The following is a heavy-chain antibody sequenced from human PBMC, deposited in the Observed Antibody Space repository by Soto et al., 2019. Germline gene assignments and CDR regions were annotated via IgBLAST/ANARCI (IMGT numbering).Heavy chain of an antibody. D-gene: IGHD4-4*01. CDR2: ISCSGSTI. J-gene: IGHJ6*03. CDR1: GFTFSDYY. Sequence: QVQLVESGGGLVKPGGSLRLSCAASGFTFSDYYMSWIRQAPGKGLEWVSYISCSGSTIYYADSVKGRFTISRDNAKHSLYLQMNSLRAEDTAVYYCVVLQYHYYYYMDVWGKGTTVTVSS. V-gene: IGHV3-11*01. CDR3: VVLQYHYYYYMDV.